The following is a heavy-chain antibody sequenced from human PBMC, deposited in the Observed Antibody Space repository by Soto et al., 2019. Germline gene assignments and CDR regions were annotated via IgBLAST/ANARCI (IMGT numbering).Heavy chain of an antibody. J-gene: IGHJ6*02. CDR2: IVVGSGNT. Sequence: SVKVSCKASGFTFTSSAVQWVRQARGQRLEWIGWIVVGSGNTNYAQKFQERVTITRDMSTSTAYLQWSSLKASDTAMYYCASGYSSSSRDYYYYGMDVWGQGTTVTVSS. V-gene: IGHV1-58*01. D-gene: IGHD6-6*01. CDR3: ASGYSSSSRDYYYYGMDV. CDR1: GFTFTSSA.